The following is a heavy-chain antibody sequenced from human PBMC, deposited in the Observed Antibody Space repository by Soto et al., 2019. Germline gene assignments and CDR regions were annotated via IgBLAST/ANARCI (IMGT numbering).Heavy chain of an antibody. V-gene: IGHV6-1*01. CDR2: TYYRSKWYN. Sequence: PSQTLSLTCAISGDSVSSNSAAWNWIRQSPSRGLEWLGRTYYRSKWYNDYAVSVKSRITINPDTSKNQFSLQLNSVTPEDTAVYYCARDYCSSTSCEILYYYYGMDVWGQGTTVTVSS. D-gene: IGHD2-2*01. CDR1: GDSVSSNSAA. CDR3: ARDYCSSTSCEILYYYYGMDV. J-gene: IGHJ6*02.